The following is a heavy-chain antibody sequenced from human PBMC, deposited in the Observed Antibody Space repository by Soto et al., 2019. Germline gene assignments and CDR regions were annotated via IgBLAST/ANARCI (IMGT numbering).Heavy chain of an antibody. V-gene: IGHV3-33*01. Sequence: GGSLRLSSAASGFTFSSYGMHWVRQAPGKGLEWVAVIWYDGSNKYYADSVKGRFTISRDNSKNTLYLQMNSLRAEDTAVYYCARGAPYLRYFDWYSTYYGMDVWGQGTTVTVSS. CDR2: IWYDGSNK. J-gene: IGHJ6*02. D-gene: IGHD3-9*01. CDR3: ARGAPYLRYFDWYSTYYGMDV. CDR1: GFTFSSYG.